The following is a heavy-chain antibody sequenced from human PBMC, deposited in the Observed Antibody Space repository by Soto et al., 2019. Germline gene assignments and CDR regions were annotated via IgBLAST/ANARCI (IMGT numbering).Heavy chain of an antibody. CDR1: GASIASGGYC. CDR2: VYQNGNA. V-gene: IGHV4-30-2*01. J-gene: IGHJ2*01. Sequence: QLQLQESGSGLVKPSQTLSLTCTVSGASIASGGYCWSWIRQPPGKALESIGYVYQNGNAYLNPSLKSRVTMSVDKSKNQFSLNLSSVTAADTAVYFGARGGADWSRRNFDVWGRGTLVSVSS. CDR3: ARGGADWSRRNFDV. D-gene: IGHD3-9*01.